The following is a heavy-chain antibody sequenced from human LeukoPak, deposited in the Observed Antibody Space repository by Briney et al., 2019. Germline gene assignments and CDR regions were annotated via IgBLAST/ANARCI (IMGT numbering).Heavy chain of an antibody. Sequence: SETLSLTCTVSGXSISTYYWSWIRQPPGKGLEWIGFIYYSGSTYYNPSLESRVTISVDTSKNQFSLKLTSVTAADTAIYYCARRYDTSGPFFDYWGQGTLVTVSS. CDR3: ARRYDTSGPFFDY. CDR2: IYYSGST. V-gene: IGHV4-59*01. J-gene: IGHJ4*02. D-gene: IGHD3-22*01. CDR1: GXSISTYY.